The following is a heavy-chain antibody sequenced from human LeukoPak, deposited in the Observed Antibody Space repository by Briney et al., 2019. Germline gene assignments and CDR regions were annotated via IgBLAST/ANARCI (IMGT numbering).Heavy chain of an antibody. Sequence: PGGSLRLSCAASGFTFSSYWMHWVRQAPGKGLVWVSRINSDGSSTSYADSVKGRFTISRDNAKNTLYLQMNSLRAEGTAVYYCARVRGYCSGGSCYRDLAFDIWGQGTMVTVSS. J-gene: IGHJ3*02. CDR1: GFTFSSYW. V-gene: IGHV3-74*01. D-gene: IGHD2-15*01. CDR2: INSDGSST. CDR3: ARVRGYCSGGSCYRDLAFDI.